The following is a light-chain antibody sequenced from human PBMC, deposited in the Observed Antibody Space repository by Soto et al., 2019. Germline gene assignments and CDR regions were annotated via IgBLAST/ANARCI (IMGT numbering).Light chain of an antibody. V-gene: IGLV2-14*01. CDR1: SSDVGGYNY. CDR3: SSYTSSSTLVV. Sequence: QSALTQPASVSGSHGQSITISCTGTSSDVGGYNYVSGYQQHPGKAPKRMIYDVSNRPSGVSNRFSGSKSGNTASLTISGLQAEDEADYYCSSYTSSSTLVVFGGGTKLTVL. J-gene: IGLJ2*01. CDR2: DVS.